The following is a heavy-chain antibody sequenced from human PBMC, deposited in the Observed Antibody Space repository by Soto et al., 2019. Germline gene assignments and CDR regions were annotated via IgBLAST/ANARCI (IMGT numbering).Heavy chain of an antibody. CDR2: ISGSGNTI. CDR3: ARGRYALDY. CDR1: GFTLSDYY. V-gene: IGHV3-11*01. D-gene: IGHD3-16*01. J-gene: IGHJ4*02. Sequence: QVQLVESGGGLVKPGGSLRLSCVASGFTLSDYYMSWIRQAPGKGPEWVSHISGSGNTIDYADSVKGRFTISRDNAKNSLHLQMNSLRDDDTAVFYCARGRYALDYWGQGTRVTVSS.